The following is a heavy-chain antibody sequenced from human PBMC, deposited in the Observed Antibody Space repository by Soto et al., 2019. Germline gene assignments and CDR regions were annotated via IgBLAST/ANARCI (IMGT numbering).Heavy chain of an antibody. CDR3: ARGDRGGFDL. Sequence: EVQLVESGGGLVQPGESLRLSCAASGFTFDYYWMHWVRQAPGKGLVWVSRVHSDGTTTTYADSVKGRFTISRDNARNTVCLQMSSLRAEDTAISYCARGDRGGFDLWGHGTVVTVSS. D-gene: IGHD3-10*01. V-gene: IGHV3-74*01. J-gene: IGHJ3*01. CDR1: GFTFDYYW. CDR2: VHSDGTTT.